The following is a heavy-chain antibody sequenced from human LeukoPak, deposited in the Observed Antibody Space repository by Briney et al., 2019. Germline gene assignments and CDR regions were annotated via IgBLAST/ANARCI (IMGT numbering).Heavy chain of an antibody. V-gene: IGHV3-7*03. CDR3: VRNLAVAGTCFDS. CDR1: GFTFRNYW. D-gene: IGHD6-19*01. Sequence: GGSLRLSCAASGFTFRNYWMSWVRQAPGTGLEWVANIKQDGSDRNYVTSVRGRFTISRDNAESSLFLQMNSLRAEDTAVYYCVRNLAVAGTCFDSWGQGTLVTVSS. J-gene: IGHJ4*02. CDR2: IKQDGSDR.